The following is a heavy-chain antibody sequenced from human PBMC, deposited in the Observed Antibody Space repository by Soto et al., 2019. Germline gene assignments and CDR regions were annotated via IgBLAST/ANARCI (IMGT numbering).Heavy chain of an antibody. J-gene: IGHJ4*02. CDR3: AKNGLDNSPSAIDS. Sequence: GGALRLSCAASVFTLRNNVLSWVRQAPGKGLDWVSGITGSGRDTYYADSVKGRFTISRDNSKNMVFLQMNSLRAEDTALYYCAKNGLDNSPSAIDSWGPGTLVTVSS. CDR1: VFTLRNNV. CDR2: ITGSGRDT. V-gene: IGHV3-23*01. D-gene: IGHD2-8*01.